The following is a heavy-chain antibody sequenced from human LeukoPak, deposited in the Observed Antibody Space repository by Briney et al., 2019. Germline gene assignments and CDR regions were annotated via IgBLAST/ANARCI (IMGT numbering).Heavy chain of an antibody. CDR1: GFSLSTRGVG. V-gene: IGHV2-5*01. CDR3: AHSGIVVVPAAMKSYNWFDP. CDR2: IYWNDDK. J-gene: IGHJ5*02. Sequence: SGPTLVNPTQTLTLTCTFSGFSLSTRGVGVGWIRQPPGKALEWLALIYWNDDKRYSPSLKSRLTITKDTSKNQVVLTMTNMDPVDTATYYCAHSGIVVVPAAMKSYNWFDPWGQGTLVTVSS. D-gene: IGHD2-2*01.